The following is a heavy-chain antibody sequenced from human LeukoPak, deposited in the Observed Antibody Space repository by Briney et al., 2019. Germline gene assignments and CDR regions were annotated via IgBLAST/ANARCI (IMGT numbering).Heavy chain of an antibody. V-gene: IGHV3-7*01. J-gene: IGHJ6*03. CDR2: IKQDGSEK. CDR1: GGSISSSNW. CDR3: ARSGDYYYYYMDV. Sequence: PSGTLSLTCAVSGGSISSSNWWSWVRQAPGKGLEWVANIKQDGSEKYYVDSVKGRFTISRDNAKNSLYLQMNSLRAEDTAVYYCARSGDYYYYYMDVWGKGTTVTVSS. D-gene: IGHD1-26*01.